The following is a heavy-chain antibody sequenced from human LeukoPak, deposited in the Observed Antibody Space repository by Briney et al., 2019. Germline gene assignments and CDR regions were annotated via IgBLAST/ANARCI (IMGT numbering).Heavy chain of an antibody. CDR1: GFTFDDYA. CDR3: AKDGSDANYFDY. CDR2: ISGDGGST. J-gene: IGHJ4*02. D-gene: IGHD2-2*01. V-gene: IGHV3-43*02. Sequence: GGSLRLSCAASGFTFDDYAMHWVRQAPGKGLEWVSLISGDGGSTYYADSVKGRFTISRYNSKNSLYLQMNSLRTEDTALYYCAKDGSDANYFDYWGQGTLVTVSS.